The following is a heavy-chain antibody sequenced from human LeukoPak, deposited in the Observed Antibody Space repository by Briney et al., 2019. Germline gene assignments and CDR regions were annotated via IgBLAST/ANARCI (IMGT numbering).Heavy chain of an antibody. CDR1: GFIFSSYA. Sequence: PGGSLRLSCAASGFIFSSYAMSWVRQAPGKGLEWVSTINRSGDSTYYADSVKGRFTISRDNSKNTLYLQMNSLRAEDTAVYYCARSVGATGDFDYWGQGTLVTVSS. CDR3: ARSVGATGDFDY. D-gene: IGHD1-26*01. V-gene: IGHV3-23*01. CDR2: INRSGDST. J-gene: IGHJ4*02.